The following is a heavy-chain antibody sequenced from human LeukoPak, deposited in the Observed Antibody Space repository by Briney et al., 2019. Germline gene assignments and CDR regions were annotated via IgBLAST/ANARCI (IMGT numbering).Heavy chain of an antibody. CDR2: IRSKRNGGTI. D-gene: IGHD3-22*01. Sequence: GFKESRSRWWSDRQKKRKGLEWVGRIRSKRNGGTIDYAAPVKGRFTISRDDSKNTLYLQMNSLKTKDTAVYYCTTDNDSLWGQGTMVTVSS. CDR1: GFKESRSR. CDR3: TTDNDSL. V-gene: IGHV3-15*01. J-gene: IGHJ3*01.